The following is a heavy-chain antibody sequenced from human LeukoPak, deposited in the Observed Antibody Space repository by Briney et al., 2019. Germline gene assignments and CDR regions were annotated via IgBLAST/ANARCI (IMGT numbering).Heavy chain of an antibody. CDR3: ARFAVHRRLTVAGQFGLDY. V-gene: IGHV1-2*02. D-gene: IGHD6-19*01. J-gene: IGHJ4*02. CDR2: INPNSGGT. Sequence: GASVKVSCKASGYIFTGYYMHWVRQAPGQGLEWVGWINPNSGGTNYAQKFQGRVTMTRDTSISTAYMELSRLRSDDTAVYYCARFAVHRRLTVAGQFGLDYWGQGTLVTVSS. CDR1: GYIFTGYY.